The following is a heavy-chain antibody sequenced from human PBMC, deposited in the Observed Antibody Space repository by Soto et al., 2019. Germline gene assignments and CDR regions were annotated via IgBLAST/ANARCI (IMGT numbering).Heavy chain of an antibody. V-gene: IGHV3-23*01. CDR1: GFPFSNFA. Sequence: EVQLLESGGGLVQPGGSLRLSCAASGFPFSNFAMSWVRQAPGKGLEWVSVITSSGDSTYFADSVKGRFTISRDNSKNPLYLQLNSLSAEDTATYYCTTGLFIAGDYWGRGTLVPVSS. D-gene: IGHD3-16*02. J-gene: IGHJ4*02. CDR3: TTGLFIAGDY. CDR2: ITSSGDST.